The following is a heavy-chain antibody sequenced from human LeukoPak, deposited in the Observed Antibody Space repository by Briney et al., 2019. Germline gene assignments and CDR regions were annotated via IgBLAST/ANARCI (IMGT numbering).Heavy chain of an antibody. V-gene: IGHV3-7*01. Sequence: GGSLRLSCAASGFTFSSYWMNWARQAPGKGLEWVASINHNGNVNYYVDSVKGRFTISRDNSKNTLYLQMNSLRAEDTAVYYCAREPGYYYYYGMDVWGQGTTVTVSS. CDR1: GFTFSSYW. CDR2: INHNGNVN. J-gene: IGHJ6*02. CDR3: AREPGYYYYYGMDV.